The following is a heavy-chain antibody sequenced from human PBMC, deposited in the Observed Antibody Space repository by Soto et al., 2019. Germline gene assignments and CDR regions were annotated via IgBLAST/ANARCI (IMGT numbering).Heavy chain of an antibody. CDR2: IYYSGST. V-gene: IGHV4-61*01. D-gene: IGHD1-1*01. Sequence: SETLSLTCAVSGGSISSSYYWSLIRQPPGKGLEWIGYIYYSGSTNYNPSLKSRVTISVDTSKNQFSLKLSSVTAADTAVYYCARDDKGNELYYYAMDVWGQGTTVTVSS. J-gene: IGHJ6*02. CDR1: GGSISSSYY. CDR3: ARDDKGNELYYYAMDV.